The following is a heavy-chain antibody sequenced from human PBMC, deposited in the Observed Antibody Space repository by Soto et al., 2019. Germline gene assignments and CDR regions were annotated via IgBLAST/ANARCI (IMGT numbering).Heavy chain of an antibody. J-gene: IGHJ1*01. CDR3: AKDRATIFGVVKRAEYFQH. D-gene: IGHD3-3*01. Sequence: PGGSLRLSCAASGFTFSSYAMSWVRQAPGKGLEWVSAISGSGGSTYYADSVKGRFTISRDNSKNTLYLQMNSLRAEDTAVYYCAKDRATIFGVVKRAEYFQHWGQGTLVTVSS. CDR1: GFTFSSYA. CDR2: ISGSGGST. V-gene: IGHV3-23*01.